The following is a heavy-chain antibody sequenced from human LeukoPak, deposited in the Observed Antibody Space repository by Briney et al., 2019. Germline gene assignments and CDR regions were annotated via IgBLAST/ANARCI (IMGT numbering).Heavy chain of an antibody. CDR1: GFTFSTYR. V-gene: IGHV3-21*01. J-gene: IGHJ4*02. D-gene: IGHD6-6*01. CDR3: ARGGRSSSGSGDY. CDR2: ISSSSSYI. Sequence: GGSLRLSCAASGFTFSTYRMNWVRQAPGKGLEWVSSISSSSSYIYYADSVKGRFTISRDNAKNSLYLQMNSLRAEDTAVYYCARGGRSSSGSGDYWGQGTLVTVSS.